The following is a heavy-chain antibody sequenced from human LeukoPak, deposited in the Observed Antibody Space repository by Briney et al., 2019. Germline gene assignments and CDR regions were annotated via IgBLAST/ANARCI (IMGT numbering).Heavy chain of an antibody. Sequence: EALVKVSCKASGYTFTSYYMHWVRQAPGQGLEWMGIINPSGGSTSYAQKFQGRVTMTRDMSTSTVYMELSSLRSEDTAVYYCARENSSGYYTIDYWGQGTPVTVSS. D-gene: IGHD3-3*01. CDR2: INPSGGST. J-gene: IGHJ4*02. CDR3: ARENSSGYYTIDY. V-gene: IGHV1-46*01. CDR1: GYTFTSYY.